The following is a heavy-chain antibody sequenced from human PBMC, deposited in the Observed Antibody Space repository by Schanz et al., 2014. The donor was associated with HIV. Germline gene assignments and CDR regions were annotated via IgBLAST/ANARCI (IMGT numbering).Heavy chain of an antibody. V-gene: IGHV1-69*01. CDR2: IIPLFNTP. D-gene: IGHD2-21*01. J-gene: IGHJ6*02. Sequence: QVQLVQSGAELKKPGTSVKVSCKASGGTLSNYGVGWVRQAPGQGLEWMGGIIPLFNTPNYAQKFQGRVTISADESMSTVDMELTSLRSEDTAVYYCARYPRLIEHKSPQGMDVWGLGTTVIVSS. CDR3: ARYPRLIEHKSPQGMDV. CDR1: GGTLSNYG.